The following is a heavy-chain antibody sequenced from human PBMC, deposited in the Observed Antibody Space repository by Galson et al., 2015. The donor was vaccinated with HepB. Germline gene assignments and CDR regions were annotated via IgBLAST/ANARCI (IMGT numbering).Heavy chain of an antibody. Sequence: PLRLACAAHGVTVDDYTRHGVGQAPGEGLECVCLISWDGVTTYYADSVKGRFTVSRDNSKHSLFLQINGLRTQDTALYYCVKDLTYYYGSGISRAYGLDVWGQGTPVTVAS. V-gene: IGHV3-43*01. CDR2: ISWDGVTT. CDR1: GVTVDDYT. J-gene: IGHJ6*02. CDR3: VKDLTYYYGSGISRAYGLDV. D-gene: IGHD3-10*01.